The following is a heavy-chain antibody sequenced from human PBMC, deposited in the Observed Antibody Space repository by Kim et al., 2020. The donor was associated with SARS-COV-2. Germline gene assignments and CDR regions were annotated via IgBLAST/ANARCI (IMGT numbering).Heavy chain of an antibody. J-gene: IGHJ6*02. CDR1: GFTFSDHY. Sequence: GGSLRLSCAASGFTFSDHYMDWVRQAPGKGLEWVGRTRNKVNSYTTEYAATVQGRFTISRDDSKNSLYLQMHSLKTGDTAVYSCVRGSVVRGVTPAPYYYGMYVWGQGTTVTVSS. V-gene: IGHV3-72*01. D-gene: IGHD3-10*01. CDR3: VRGSVVRGVTPAPYYYGMYV. CDR2: TRNKVNSYTT.